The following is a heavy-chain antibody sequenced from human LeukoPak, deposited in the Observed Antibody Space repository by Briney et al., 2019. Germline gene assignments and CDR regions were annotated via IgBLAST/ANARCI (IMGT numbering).Heavy chain of an antibody. J-gene: IGHJ4*02. D-gene: IGHD6-19*01. CDR2: IRSDGSNK. Sequence: GGSLRLSCAASEFTFSNYGMHWVRQGPGKGLEWVAFIRSDGSNKYYADSVKGRFTISRDNSKNTLYLQMNSLRAEDTGVYYCAKDKEGSGFSFDYWGQGTLVTVSS. V-gene: IGHV3-30*02. CDR3: AKDKEGSGFSFDY. CDR1: EFTFSNYG.